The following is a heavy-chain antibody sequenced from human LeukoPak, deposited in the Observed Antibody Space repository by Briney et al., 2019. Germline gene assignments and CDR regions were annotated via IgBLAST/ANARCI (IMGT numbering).Heavy chain of an antibody. D-gene: IGHD3-10*01. CDR3: AKVAKYYYGPETYYFFEQ. CDR2: ISSSSSTI. CDR1: GFTFSSYS. Sequence: GGSLRLSCAASGFTFSSYSMNWVRQAPGKGLEWVSYISSSSSTIYYADSVKGRFTISRDYAKNSLYLQMNSLRVEDTAVYYCAKVAKYYYGPETYYFFEQWGQGTPVTASS. J-gene: IGHJ4*02. V-gene: IGHV3-48*04.